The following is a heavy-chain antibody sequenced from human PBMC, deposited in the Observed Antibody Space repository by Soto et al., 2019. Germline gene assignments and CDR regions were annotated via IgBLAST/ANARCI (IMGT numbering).Heavy chain of an antibody. CDR3: ARDYASHGGNSGFAN. CDR1: GFTLSSYA. Sequence: GGSLRLSCAASGFTLSSYAMHWVRQAPGKGLEWVAVISYDGSNKYYADSVKGRFTISRDNSKNTLYLQMNSLRAEDTAVYYCARDYASHGGNSGFANWGQGTLVTVSS. V-gene: IGHV3-30-3*01. J-gene: IGHJ4*02. CDR2: ISYDGSNK. D-gene: IGHD2-21*02.